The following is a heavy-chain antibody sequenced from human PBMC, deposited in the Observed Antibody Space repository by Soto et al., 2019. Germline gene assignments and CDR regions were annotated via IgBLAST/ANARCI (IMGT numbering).Heavy chain of an antibody. J-gene: IGHJ4*02. Sequence: QVQLVQSGAEVKKPGASVKVSCKASGYSFTSFGITWVRQAPGQGLEWMGWISAYNGNTKYAQNLQGRVIMTTDRSTNTVYMELRSLTSDDTAVYYCARDRGDTAMVTVKFWGQGTLVIVSS. D-gene: IGHD5-18*01. V-gene: IGHV1-18*04. CDR1: GYSFTSFG. CDR3: ARDRGDTAMVTVKF. CDR2: ISAYNGNT.